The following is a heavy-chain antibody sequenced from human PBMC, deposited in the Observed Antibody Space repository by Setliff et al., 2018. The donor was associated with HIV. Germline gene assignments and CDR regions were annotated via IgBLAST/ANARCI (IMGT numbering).Heavy chain of an antibody. D-gene: IGHD3-16*01. CDR1: GGSISNSRYY. CDR2: IYYSGST. Sequence: KPSETLSLTCTVSGGSISNSRYYWSWIRQPPGKGLEWIGSIYYSGSTYYNPSLKSRVTISVDTSKNQFSLKLSSVTAADTAVYYCARRLGATVFYYFDYWGQGTLVTVSS. CDR3: ARRLGATVFYYFDY. V-gene: IGHV4-39*07. J-gene: IGHJ4*02.